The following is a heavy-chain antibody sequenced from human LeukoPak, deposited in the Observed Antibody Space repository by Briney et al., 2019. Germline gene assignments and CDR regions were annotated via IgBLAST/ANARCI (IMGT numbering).Heavy chain of an antibody. CDR3: TRNYYYYSSGYYRSAFDI. V-gene: IGHV4-39*01. D-gene: IGHD3-22*01. J-gene: IGHJ3*02. CDR1: CGSISSSSDY. CDR2: IYDSGST. Sequence: TAETLSLTRTLSCGSISSSSDYWAWIRQPRGKGLEWFGSIYDSGSTYYNPSLRNRVTIPVDTSKNQFSLKLSSVTAADRAVYYCTRNYYYYSSGYYRSAFDIWGQGTMVTVSS.